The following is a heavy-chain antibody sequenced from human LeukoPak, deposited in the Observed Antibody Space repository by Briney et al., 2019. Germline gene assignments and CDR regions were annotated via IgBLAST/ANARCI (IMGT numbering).Heavy chain of an antibody. V-gene: IGHV1-2*02. CDR1: GYTFTSYY. Sequence: ASVKVSCKASGYTFTSYYMHWVRQAPGQGLEWMGWINPNSGGTNYAQKFQDRVTVTTDMSTTTVYMELSSLTSEDTAVYYCARGAPPTYYDSRGYLDYWGQGTQVTVSS. D-gene: IGHD3-22*01. J-gene: IGHJ4*02. CDR3: ARGAPPTYYDSRGYLDY. CDR2: INPNSGGT.